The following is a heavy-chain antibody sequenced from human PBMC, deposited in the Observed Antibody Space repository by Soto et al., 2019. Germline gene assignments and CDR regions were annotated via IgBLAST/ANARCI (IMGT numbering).Heavy chain of an antibody. CDR2: TYYRSKWYN. D-gene: IGHD2-2*01. CDR3: AREADCSSTSCIANLYYFDY. CDR1: GDSVSSNSAA. V-gene: IGHV6-1*01. J-gene: IGHJ4*02. Sequence: SQTLSLTCAISGDSVSSNSAAWNWIRQSPSRGLEWLGRTYYRSKWYNDYAASVKSRITINPDTSKNQFSLQLNSVTAEDTAVYYCAREADCSSTSCIANLYYFDYWGQGTLVTVSS.